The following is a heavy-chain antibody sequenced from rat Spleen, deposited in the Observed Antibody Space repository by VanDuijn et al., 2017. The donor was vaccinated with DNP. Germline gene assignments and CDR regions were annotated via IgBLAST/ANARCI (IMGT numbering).Heavy chain of an antibody. J-gene: IGHJ4*01. CDR3: ARWPGYNPPYAMDA. D-gene: IGHD1-4*01. CDR2: INSIGIT. V-gene: IGHV3-3*01. CDR1: GYSITSCCR. Sequence: VQLQESGPGLVEPSQSLSLTCSVTGYSITSCCRWNWIRKFPGNKLEWMGYINSIGITNYNPSLKSRISITRDTSKNQFFLQVKSVTTEDTATYYCARWPGYNPPYAMDAWGQGTSVTVSS.